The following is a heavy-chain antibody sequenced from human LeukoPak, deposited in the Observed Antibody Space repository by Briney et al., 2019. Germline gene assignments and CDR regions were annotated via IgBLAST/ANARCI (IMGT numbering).Heavy chain of an antibody. J-gene: IGHJ4*02. V-gene: IGHV4-59*01. CDR1: GGSISSYY. Sequence: SETLSLTCTVSGGSISSYYWSWIRQPPGKGLEWIGYIYYSGSTNYNPSLKSRVTISVDTSKNQFSLKLSSVTAADTAVYYCASTTRRGGSYRYFDYWGQGTLVTVSS. D-gene: IGHD1-26*01. CDR2: IYYSGST. CDR3: ASTTRRGGSYRYFDY.